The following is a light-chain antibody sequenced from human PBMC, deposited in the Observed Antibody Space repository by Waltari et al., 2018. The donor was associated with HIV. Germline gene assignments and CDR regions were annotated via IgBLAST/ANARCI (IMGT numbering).Light chain of an antibody. J-gene: IGKJ2*01. V-gene: IGKV3-15*01. CDR1: QNIGNN. CDR2: GAS. Sequence: ERVLTQSPVTLFVSPGERAPLSCTASQNIGNNLAWYQYTPGQAPRLILYGASTRATGSPARCSGGGSATEFTLTIDNLQSAESAFYYCQHYNTWPHTFGRGTKLVI. CDR3: QHYNTWPHT.